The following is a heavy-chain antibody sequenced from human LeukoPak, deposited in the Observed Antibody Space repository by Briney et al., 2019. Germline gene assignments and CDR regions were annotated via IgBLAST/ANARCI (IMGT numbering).Heavy chain of an antibody. J-gene: IGHJ4*02. CDR3: ARGQYCSSTSCYTDFDY. CDR2: INHSGST. CDR1: GGSFSGYY. D-gene: IGHD2-2*02. V-gene: IGHV4-34*01. Sequence: SETLFLTCAVYGGSFSGYYWSWIRQPPGKGLEWIGEINHSGSTNYNPSLKSRVTISVDTSKNQFSLKLSSVTAADTAVYYCARGQYCSSTSCYTDFDYWGQGTLVTVSS.